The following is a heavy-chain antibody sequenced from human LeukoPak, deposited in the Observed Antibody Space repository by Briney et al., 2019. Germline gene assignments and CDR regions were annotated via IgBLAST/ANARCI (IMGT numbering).Heavy chain of an antibody. Sequence: PSETLSLTCAVYGGSFSGYYWSWIRQPPGKGLEWIGEINHSGSTNYNPSLKSRVTISVDTSKNQFSLKLSSVTAADTAVYYCARGSVNIRSGYCYFDYLGQGTLVTVSS. V-gene: IGHV4-34*01. CDR3: ARGSVNIRSGYCYFDY. D-gene: IGHD3-22*01. CDR1: GGSFSGYY. J-gene: IGHJ4*02. CDR2: INHSGST.